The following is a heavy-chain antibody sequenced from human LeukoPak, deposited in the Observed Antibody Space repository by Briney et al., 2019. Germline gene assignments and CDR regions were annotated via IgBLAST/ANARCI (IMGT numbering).Heavy chain of an antibody. CDR2: IYYSGST. Sequence: SPSETLSLTCTVSGGSISSYYWSWIRQPPGKGLEWIGYIYYSGSTNYNPSLKSRVTISVDTSKNQFSLKLSSVTAADTAVYYCARAPPTMVRGVINTFDYWGQGTLVTVSS. CDR3: ARAPPTMVRGVINTFDY. J-gene: IGHJ4*02. CDR1: GGSISSYY. D-gene: IGHD3-10*01. V-gene: IGHV4-59*01.